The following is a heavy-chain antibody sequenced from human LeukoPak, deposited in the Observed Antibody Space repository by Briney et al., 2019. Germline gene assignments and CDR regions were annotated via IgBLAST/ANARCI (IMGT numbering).Heavy chain of an antibody. CDR3: AKHTSSSWYLMGYYFDY. J-gene: IGHJ4*02. V-gene: IGHV3-53*05. D-gene: IGHD6-13*01. Sequence: GGSLRLSCAASGFTVSSNYMSWVRQAPGKGLEWVSVIYSGGSTYYADPVKGRFTISRDNAKNSLYLQMNSLRAEDTALYYCAKHTSSSWYLMGYYFDYWGQGTLVTVSS. CDR1: GFTVSSNY. CDR2: IYSGGST.